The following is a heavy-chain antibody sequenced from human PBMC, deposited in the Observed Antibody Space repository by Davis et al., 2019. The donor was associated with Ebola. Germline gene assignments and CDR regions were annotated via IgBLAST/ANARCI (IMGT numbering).Heavy chain of an antibody. J-gene: IGHJ6*02. D-gene: IGHD2/OR15-2a*01. CDR2: INPNSGGT. CDR1: GYTFTSYG. V-gene: IGHV1-2*06. Sequence: AASVKVSCKASGYTFTSYGISWVRQAPGQGLEWMGRINPNSGGTNYAQKFQGRVTMTRDTSISTAYMELSRLRSDDTAVYYCARGGFTLMVVPRDYFHGLDVWGQGTTVTVSS. CDR3: ARGGFTLMVVPRDYFHGLDV.